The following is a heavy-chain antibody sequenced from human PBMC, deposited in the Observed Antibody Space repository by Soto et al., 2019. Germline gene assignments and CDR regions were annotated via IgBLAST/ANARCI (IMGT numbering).Heavy chain of an antibody. CDR1: GGSISSGGYY. J-gene: IGHJ4*02. D-gene: IGHD4-17*01. CDR2: IYYSGST. CDR3: ARGLMVQGYGDSILFDY. Sequence: QVQLQESGPGLVKPSQTLSLTCTVSGGSISSGGYYWSWIRQHPGKGLEWIGYIYYSGSTYYNPSLKSRFTISVDTSKNQFSLKLSSVTAADTAVYYCARGLMVQGYGDSILFDYWGQGTLVTVSS. V-gene: IGHV4-31*03.